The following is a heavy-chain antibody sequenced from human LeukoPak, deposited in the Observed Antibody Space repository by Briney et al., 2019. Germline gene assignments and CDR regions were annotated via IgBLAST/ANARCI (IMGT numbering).Heavy chain of an antibody. CDR3: AKWGDYDVLTGYYDPDY. V-gene: IGHV3-23*01. D-gene: IGHD3-9*01. CDR2: ITGSGGIT. CDR1: GFTFSNYA. J-gene: IGHJ4*02. Sequence: GGSLRLSCVASGFTFSNYAMSWVRQAPGQGLEWVSAITGSGGITYYADSVKGRFTISRDNSRNTLYLQMNSLRAEDTAVYYCAKWGDYDVLTGYYDPDYWGQGTLVTVSS.